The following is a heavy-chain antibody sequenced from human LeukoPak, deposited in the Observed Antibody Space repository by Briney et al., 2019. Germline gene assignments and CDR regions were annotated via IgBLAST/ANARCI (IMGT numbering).Heavy chain of an antibody. CDR1: GGSISSGGYY. D-gene: IGHD2-15*01. CDR2: IYYSGST. V-gene: IGHV4-61*08. Sequence: SSETLSLTCTVSGGSISSGGYYWSWIRQHPGKGLEWIGYIYYSGSTNYNPSLKSRVTISVDTSKNQFSLKLSSVTAADTAVYYCAREGNRYCSGGSCYSYDAFDIWGQGTMVTVSS. CDR3: AREGNRYCSGGSCYSYDAFDI. J-gene: IGHJ3*02.